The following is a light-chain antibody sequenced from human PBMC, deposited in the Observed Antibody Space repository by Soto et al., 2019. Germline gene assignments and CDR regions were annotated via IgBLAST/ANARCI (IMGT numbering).Light chain of an antibody. V-gene: IGLV2-14*01. J-gene: IGLJ2*01. CDR3: SSYTSVSIVVV. CDR2: EVN. CDR1: YSDIGAYNF. Sequence: QSALTQPASVSGSPGQSITISCTGTYSDIGAYNFVSWYQHHPGKAPKLIIYEVNNRPSGVSNRFSGSKSGNTASLSISDLQAEDEADYYCSSYTSVSIVVVFGGGTKLTV.